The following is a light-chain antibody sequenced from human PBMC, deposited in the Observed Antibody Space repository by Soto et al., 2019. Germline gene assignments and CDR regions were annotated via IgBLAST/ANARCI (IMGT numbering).Light chain of an antibody. CDR3: QQYNNWPPLT. V-gene: IGKV3D-15*01. CDR2: GAS. CDR1: QSVSSN. Sequence: EIVMTQSPATLSVSPGERATLSCRASQSVSSNLAWYQQKPGQASRLLIYGASIRATGIPARFSGSGSGTEFTLTISSLQSEDFAVYYWQQYNNWPPLTFGGGTKVEIK. J-gene: IGKJ4*01.